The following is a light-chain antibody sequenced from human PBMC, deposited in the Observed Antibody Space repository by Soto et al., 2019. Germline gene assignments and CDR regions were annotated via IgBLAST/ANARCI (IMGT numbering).Light chain of an antibody. CDR3: QQYNNWLWT. Sequence: EIVMTQSPATLSVSPGERATLSCRASQSVSRNVAWYQQKPGQPPRLLIHDASTRATGISVRFSGSGSGTEFPLTISSLQSEDFAVYYCQQYNNWLWTFGQGTKVEIK. V-gene: IGKV3-15*01. CDR1: QSVSRN. CDR2: DAS. J-gene: IGKJ1*01.